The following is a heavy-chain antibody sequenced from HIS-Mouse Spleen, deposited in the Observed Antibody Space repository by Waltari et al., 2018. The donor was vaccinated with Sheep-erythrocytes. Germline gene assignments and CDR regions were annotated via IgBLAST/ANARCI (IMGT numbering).Heavy chain of an antibody. CDR1: GFTFRSHS. CDR3: ARVAAVTTYYFDY. D-gene: IGHD4-17*01. J-gene: IGHJ4*02. CDR2: ISSSSSYI. V-gene: IGHV3-21*01. Sequence: EVQLVESGGGLVKPGGSLSLSCAASGFTFRSHSMNWLRRAPGKGLEWVSSISSSSSYIYYADSVKGRFTISRDNAKNSLYLQMNSLRAEDTAVYYCARVAAVTTYYFDYWGQGTLVTVSS.